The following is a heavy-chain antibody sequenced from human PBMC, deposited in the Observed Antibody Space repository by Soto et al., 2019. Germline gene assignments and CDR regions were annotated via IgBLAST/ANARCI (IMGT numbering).Heavy chain of an antibody. CDR2: ISSSTSHT. V-gene: IGHV3-11*05. D-gene: IGHD6-13*01. Sequence: QVQLVESGGGLVKPGGSLRLSCAVSGFTFSDYYMTWLRQAPGKGLEWVSYISSSTSHTNYADSVKGRFTISRDNAKNXLFLXXXXXXXXXTAVYYCARGRGAAADYFDFWGQGTLVTVSS. CDR3: ARGRGAAADYFDF. J-gene: IGHJ4*02. CDR1: GFTFSDYY.